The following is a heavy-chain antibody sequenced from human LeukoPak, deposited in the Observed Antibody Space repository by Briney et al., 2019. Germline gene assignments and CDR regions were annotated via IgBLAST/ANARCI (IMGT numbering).Heavy chain of an antibody. J-gene: IGHJ4*02. CDR3: ARVLLWVGELPYYFDY. D-gene: IGHD3-10*01. V-gene: IGHV4-34*01. Sequence: SETLSLTCAVYGGSFSGYYWSWIRQPPGKGLEWIGEINHSGSTNYNPSLKSRVTISVDTSKNQFSLKLSSVTAADTAVYYCARVLLWVGELPYYFDYWGQGTLVTVSS. CDR1: GGSFSGYY. CDR2: INHSGST.